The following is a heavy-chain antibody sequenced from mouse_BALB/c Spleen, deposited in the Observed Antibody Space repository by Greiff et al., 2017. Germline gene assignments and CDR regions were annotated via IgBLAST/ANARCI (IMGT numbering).Heavy chain of an antibody. CDR1: GFSLTGYG. J-gene: IGHJ4*01. CDR3: ARGFDIYDGYCYAMDY. D-gene: IGHD2-3*01. CDR2: IWGDGST. V-gene: IGHV2-6-7*01. Sequence: VKLVESGPGLVAPSQSLSITCTVSGFSLTGYGVNWVRQPPGKGLEWLGMIWGDGSTDYNSALKSRLSISKDNSKSQVFLKMNSLQTDDTARYYCARGFDIYDGYCYAMDYWGQGTSVTVSS.